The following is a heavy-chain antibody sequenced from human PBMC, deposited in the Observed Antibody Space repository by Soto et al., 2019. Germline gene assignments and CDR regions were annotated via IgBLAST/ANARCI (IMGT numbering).Heavy chain of an antibody. CDR2: IYYSGST. CDR1: GGSISSSSYY. V-gene: IGHV4-39*01. D-gene: IGHD3-10*01. CDR3: ARLQPPPYLTMVRGVIPVGYFDY. J-gene: IGHJ4*02. Sequence: QLQLQESGPGLVKPSETLSLTCTVSGGSISSSSYYWGWIRQPPGKGLEWIGSIYYSGSTYYNPSLKSRVTISVDTSKNQFSLKLSSVTAADTAVYYCARLQPPPYLTMVRGVIPVGYFDYWGQGTLVTVSS.